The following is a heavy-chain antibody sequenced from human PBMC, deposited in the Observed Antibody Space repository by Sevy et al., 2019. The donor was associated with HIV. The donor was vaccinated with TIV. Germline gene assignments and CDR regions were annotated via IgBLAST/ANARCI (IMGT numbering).Heavy chain of an antibody. CDR3: ARDQGCSGGSCFLKSYYYYGMDV. CDR2: ISSSSSTI. D-gene: IGHD2-15*01. V-gene: IGHV3-48*02. J-gene: IGHJ6*02. CDR1: GFTFSSYS. Sequence: GGSLRLSCAASGFTFSSYSMNWVRQAPGKGLEWVSYISSSSSTIYYADSVEGRFTISRDNAKNSLYLQMNSLRDEDTAVYYCARDQGCSGGSCFLKSYYYYGMDVWGQGTTVTVSS.